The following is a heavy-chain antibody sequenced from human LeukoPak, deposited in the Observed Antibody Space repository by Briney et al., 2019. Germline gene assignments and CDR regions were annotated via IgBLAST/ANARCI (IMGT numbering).Heavy chain of an antibody. D-gene: IGHD3-16*01. V-gene: IGHV4-61*02. Sequence: SETLSLTCTVSGGSISSGSYYWSWIRQPAGKGLEWIGRIYTSGSTNYNPSLKSRVTISVDTSKNQFSLKLSSVTAADTAVYYCARRLGGAEYFQHWGQGTLVTVSS. CDR3: ARRLGGAEYFQH. J-gene: IGHJ1*01. CDR2: IYTSGST. CDR1: GGSISSGSYY.